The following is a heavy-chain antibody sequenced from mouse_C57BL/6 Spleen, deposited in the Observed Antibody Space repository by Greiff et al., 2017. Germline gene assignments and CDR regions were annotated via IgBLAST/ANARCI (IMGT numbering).Heavy chain of an antibody. CDR3: ARDYSNCYDY. V-gene: IGHV1-64*01. CDR1: GYTFTSSW. Sequence: QVQLQQPGAELVKPGASVKLSCKASGYTFTSSWMHWVKQRPGQGLEWIGMIHPNSGSTNYNETFKSKATLTVDKSSSTAYMQLSSLTSEDSACYYCARDYSNCYDYGGQGITLTVSS. CDR2: IHPNSGST. J-gene: IGHJ2*01. D-gene: IGHD2-5*01.